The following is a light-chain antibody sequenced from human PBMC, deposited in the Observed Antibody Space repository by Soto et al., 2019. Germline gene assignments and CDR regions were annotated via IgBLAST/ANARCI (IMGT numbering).Light chain of an antibody. CDR3: SSYTSSSTYVV. CDR1: SSDVGGYNY. J-gene: IGLJ2*01. V-gene: IGLV2-14*01. Sequence: QSALTQPASVSGSPGQSITISCTGNSSDVGGYNYVSWYQQYPGKAPKLMIYEVSNRPSGVSNRFSGSKSGNTASLTISGLQAEDEADYYCSSYTSSSTYVVFGGGTKLTVL. CDR2: EVS.